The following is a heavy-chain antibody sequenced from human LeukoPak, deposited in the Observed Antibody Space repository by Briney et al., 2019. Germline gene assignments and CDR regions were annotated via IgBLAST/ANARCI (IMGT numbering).Heavy chain of an antibody. J-gene: IGHJ4*02. CDR1: GFTFSSYG. D-gene: IGHD2-8*01. CDR3: AKEYCSNSVCPSLDY. CDR2: ISYDGSNE. V-gene: IGHV3-30*18. Sequence: GGSLRLSCAASGFTFSSYGMHWVRQAPGKGLEWVALISYDGSNEYYADSVKGRFTFSRDNSKNTLYLQMNSLRAEDTAVYYCAKEYCSNSVCPSLDYWGQGTLVTVSS.